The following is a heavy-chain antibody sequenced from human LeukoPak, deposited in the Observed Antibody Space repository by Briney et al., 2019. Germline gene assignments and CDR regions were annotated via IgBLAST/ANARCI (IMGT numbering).Heavy chain of an antibody. CDR3: AKDLTGGSYGAFDI. J-gene: IGHJ3*02. CDR1: GFTFSSHG. CDR2: ISGSGDYT. D-gene: IGHD1-26*01. V-gene: IGHV3-23*01. Sequence: GGSLRLSCAASGFTFSSHGMSWVRQSPGKGLEWVSTISGSGDYTYYADSVKGRFTISRDNSKNTLYLQMNSLRAEDTAVYYCAKDLTGGSYGAFDIWGQGTMVTVSS.